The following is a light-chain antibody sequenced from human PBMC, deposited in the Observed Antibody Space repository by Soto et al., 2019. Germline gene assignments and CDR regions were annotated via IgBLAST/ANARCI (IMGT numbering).Light chain of an antibody. J-gene: IGLJ2*01. V-gene: IGLV2-14*01. CDR2: EVR. Sequence: QSVLTQPASVSGSPGQSITISCTGTRSDVGGYTSVSWYQKHPGKAPKLMIYEVRNRPSGVSNRFSASKSGNTASLTISGLQAEDEADYYCSSYTSLSTLVLFGGGTKVTVL. CDR1: RSDVGGYTS. CDR3: SSYTSLSTLVL.